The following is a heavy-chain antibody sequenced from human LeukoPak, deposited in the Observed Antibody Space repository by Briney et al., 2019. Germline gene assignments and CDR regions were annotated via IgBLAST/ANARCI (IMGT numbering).Heavy chain of an antibody. J-gene: IGHJ4*02. CDR2: IYSGGNT. V-gene: IGHV3-53*01. CDR3: ARRAGAYSHPYDY. CDR1: GFTVSSNS. Sequence: PGGSLRLSCTVSGFTVSSNSMSWVRQAPGKGLEWVSFIYSGGNTHYSDSVKGRFTISRDNSKNTLYLQMNSLRAEDTAVYCCARRAGAYSHPYDYWGQGTLVTVSS. D-gene: IGHD4/OR15-4a*01.